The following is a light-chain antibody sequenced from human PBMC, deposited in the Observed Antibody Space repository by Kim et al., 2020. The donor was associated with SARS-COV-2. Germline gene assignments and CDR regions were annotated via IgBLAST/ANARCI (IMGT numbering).Light chain of an antibody. CDR1: SSDVGGYNY. CDR3: SSYAGSNFWV. CDR2: EVS. Sequence: QSALTQPPSASGSPGQSVTISCTGTSSDVGGYNYVSWYQQHPGKAPKLLIYEVSKRPSGVPDRFSGPKSGNTASLTVSGLQAEDEADYYCSSYAGSNFWVFGGGTKLTVL. V-gene: IGLV2-8*01. J-gene: IGLJ2*01.